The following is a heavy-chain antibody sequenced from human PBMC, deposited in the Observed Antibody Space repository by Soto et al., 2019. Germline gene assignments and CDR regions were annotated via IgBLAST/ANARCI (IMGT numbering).Heavy chain of an antibody. V-gene: IGHV4-34*12. D-gene: IGHD1-26*01. CDR2: IIHSEST. J-gene: IGHJ6*02. CDR1: GGSFSAYY. CDR3: ARQRPTDGRWEFANYYGMDV. Sequence: SETLSLTCAVYGGSFSAYYWSWVRQPPGKGLEWIGEIIHSESTKYNPSLKSRVTISVDTSKNQFSLRLSSVTAADTAVYYCARQRPTDGRWEFANYYGMDVWGQGTPVTVSS.